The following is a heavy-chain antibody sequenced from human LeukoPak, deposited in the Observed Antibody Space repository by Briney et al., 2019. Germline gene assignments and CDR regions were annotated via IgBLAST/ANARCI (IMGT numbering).Heavy chain of an antibody. Sequence: GSLRLSCAASGCTFSSYAMSWVRQPPGKGLKWIGEIYHSGSTNYNPSLKSRVTISVDKSKNQFSLKLSSVTAADTAVYYCARGKGVAAAGISWFDPWGQGTLVTVSS. CDR2: IYHSGST. J-gene: IGHJ5*02. V-gene: IGHV4-4*02. CDR3: ARGKGVAAAGISWFDP. CDR1: GCTFSSYAM. D-gene: IGHD6-13*01.